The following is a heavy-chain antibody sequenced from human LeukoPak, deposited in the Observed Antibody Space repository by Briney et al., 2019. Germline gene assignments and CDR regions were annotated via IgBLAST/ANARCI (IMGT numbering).Heavy chain of an antibody. D-gene: IGHD6-19*01. J-gene: IGHJ3*01. CDR3: AKDQGSSSGWYSRDGFAL. CDR2: ISSSGDST. V-gene: IGHV3-23*01. Sequence: PGGSLRLSCAASGFTFSNYAMSWVRQAPGKGLEWASGISSSGDSTFYADSVKGRFTISRDNSKNTLYLQMNSLRAEDTAVYYCAKDQGSSSGWYSRDGFALWGRGTMVTVSS. CDR1: GFTFSNYA.